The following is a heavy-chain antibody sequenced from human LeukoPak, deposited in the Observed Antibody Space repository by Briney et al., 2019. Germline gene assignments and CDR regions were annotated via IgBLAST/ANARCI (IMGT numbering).Heavy chain of an antibody. CDR1: GGSFSGYY. Sequence: SETLSLTCAVYGGSFSGYYWSWIRQPPGKGLEWIGEINHSGSTNYNPSLKSRVTISVDTSKNQFSLKLSSVTAADTAVYYCARHGGETIYYMDVWGQGTTLTVSS. V-gene: IGHV4-34*01. CDR2: INHSGST. J-gene: IGHJ6*03. D-gene: IGHD3-10*01. CDR3: ARHGGETIYYMDV.